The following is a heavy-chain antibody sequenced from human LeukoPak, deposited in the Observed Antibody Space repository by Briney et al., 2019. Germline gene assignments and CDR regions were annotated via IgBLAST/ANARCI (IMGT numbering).Heavy chain of an antibody. J-gene: IGHJ5*02. CDR3: ARGIGYYDSSGPNWFDP. CDR2: INPSGGST. CDR1: GYTFTSYY. V-gene: IGHV1-46*01. D-gene: IGHD3-22*01. Sequence: ASVKVSCKASGYTFTSYYMHWVRQAPGQGLEWMGIINPSGGSTSYAQKFQGRVTMTRVTSTSTVYMELSSLRSEDTAVYYCARGIGYYDSSGPNWFDPWGQGTLVTVSS.